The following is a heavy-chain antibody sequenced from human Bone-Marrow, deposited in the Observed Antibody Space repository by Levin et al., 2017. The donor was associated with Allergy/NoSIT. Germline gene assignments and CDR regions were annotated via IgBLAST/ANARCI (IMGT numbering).Heavy chain of an antibody. V-gene: IGHV4-31*03. D-gene: IGHD4-17*01. Sequence: LRLSCTVSGGSISSGAYFWSWIRHHPGKGLEYLGYISYSGSTYYNPSLQSRLTMSVDTSKNQFSLRLRSVTAADTAVYYCARDKPVTYFPYYMDVWGKGTTVTVSS. CDR2: ISYSGST. CDR3: ARDKPVTYFPYYMDV. CDR1: GGSISSGAYF. J-gene: IGHJ6*03.